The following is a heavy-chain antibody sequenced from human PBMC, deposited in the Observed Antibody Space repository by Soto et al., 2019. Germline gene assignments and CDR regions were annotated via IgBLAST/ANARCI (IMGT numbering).Heavy chain of an antibody. Sequence: SETLSLTCTVAGGSMFSYYWSWIRQPAGKGLEWIARIYGSGGANYNPSLKSRVTMSLDTSKNTFSLRLTSVTAADTAVYYCASVGASSYAPRPFYNSGPRTLVTVSS. CDR3: ASVGASSYAPRPFYN. CDR1: GGSMFSYY. D-gene: IGHD3-16*01. J-gene: IGHJ4*02. CDR2: IYGSGGA. V-gene: IGHV4-4*07.